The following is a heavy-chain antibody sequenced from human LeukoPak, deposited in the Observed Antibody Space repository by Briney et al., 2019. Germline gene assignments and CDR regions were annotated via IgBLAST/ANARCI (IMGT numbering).Heavy chain of an antibody. CDR3: ARGDTVTTPRHWFDP. Sequence: PSETLSLTCTVSGGSISSYYWSWIRQPPGKGLEWIGYIYYSGSTNYNPSLKSRVTISVDTSKNQFSLKLSSVTAADTAVYYCARGDTVTTPRHWFDPWGQGTLVTVSS. J-gene: IGHJ5*02. CDR1: GGSISSYY. D-gene: IGHD4-11*01. CDR2: IYYSGST. V-gene: IGHV4-59*01.